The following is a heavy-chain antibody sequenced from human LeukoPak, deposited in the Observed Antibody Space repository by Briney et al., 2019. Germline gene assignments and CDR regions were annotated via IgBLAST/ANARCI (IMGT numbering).Heavy chain of an antibody. CDR3: ARGPTVNNYYYGMDV. CDR1: GGSISSYY. V-gene: IGHV4-59*01. Sequence: PSETPSLTCTVSGGSISSYYWSWIRQPPGKGLEWIGYIYYSGSTNYNPSLKSRVTMSVDTSKKQFSLKLSSVTAADTAVYFCARGPTVNNYYYGMDVWGQGTTVTVPS. J-gene: IGHJ6*02. D-gene: IGHD4-17*01. CDR2: IYYSGST.